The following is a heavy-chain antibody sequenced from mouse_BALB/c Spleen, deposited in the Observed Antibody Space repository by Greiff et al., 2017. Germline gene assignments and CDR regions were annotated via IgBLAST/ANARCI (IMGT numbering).Heavy chain of an antibody. V-gene: IGHV8-11*01. CDR1: GFSLSTYGIG. Sequence: QVTLKESGPGILQPSQTLSLTCSFSGFSLSTYGIGVGWIRQPSGKGLEWLAHIWWNDNKYYNTALKSRLTISKDTSNNQVFLKMASVDTADTATYYCARESPGGAMDYWGQGTSVTVSS. CDR3: ARESPGGAMDY. J-gene: IGHJ4*01. CDR2: IWWNDNK. D-gene: IGHD1-1*02.